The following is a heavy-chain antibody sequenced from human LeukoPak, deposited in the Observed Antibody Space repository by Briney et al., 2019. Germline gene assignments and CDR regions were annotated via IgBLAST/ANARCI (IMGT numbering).Heavy chain of an antibody. D-gene: IGHD3-10*01. CDR2: IYISGST. CDR3: ASSRSIMVRGAVDY. V-gene: IGHV4-39*07. J-gene: IGHJ4*02. Sequence: SETLSLTCTVSGGSISSSTYYWGWIRQPPGKGLEWIGSIYISGSTNYNPSLKSRVTISVDTSKNQFSLKLSSVTAADTAVYYCASSRSIMVRGAVDYWGQGTLVTVSS. CDR1: GGSISSSTYY.